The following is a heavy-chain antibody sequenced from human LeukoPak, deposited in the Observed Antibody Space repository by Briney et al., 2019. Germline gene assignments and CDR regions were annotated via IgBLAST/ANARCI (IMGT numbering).Heavy chain of an antibody. Sequence: GGSLRLSCAASGFTFSSYGMHWVRQAPGKGLXXXXXXXXDGSNKYYADSVKGRFTISRDNSKNTLYLQMNSLRAEDTAVYYCAKDVSSSWYYYYGVDVWGKGTTVTVSS. CDR1: GFTFSSYG. CDR3: AKDVSSSWYYYYGVDV. V-gene: IGHV3-30*02. D-gene: IGHD6-13*01. J-gene: IGHJ6*04. CDR2: XXXDGSNK.